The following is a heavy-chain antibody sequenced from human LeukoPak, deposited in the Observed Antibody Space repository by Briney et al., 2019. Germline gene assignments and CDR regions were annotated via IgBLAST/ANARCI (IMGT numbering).Heavy chain of an antibody. CDR3: ARGGRAALLWFHFDY. CDR1: GGSFSGYY. J-gene: IGHJ4*02. Sequence: SETLSLTCAVYGGSFSGYYWSWIRQPPGKGLEWIGEINHSGSTNYNPSLKSRVTISVDTSKNQFSLKLSSVTAADTAVYYCARGGRAALLWFHFDYWGQGTLVTVPS. CDR2: INHSGST. V-gene: IGHV4-34*01. D-gene: IGHD3-10*01.